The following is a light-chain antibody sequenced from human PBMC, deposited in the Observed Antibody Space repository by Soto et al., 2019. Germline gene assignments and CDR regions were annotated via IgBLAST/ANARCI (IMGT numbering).Light chain of an antibody. CDR1: SSDIGAYDY. CDR2: DVS. V-gene: IGLV2-14*03. Sequence: QSALTQPASVSGSPGQSITISCTGTSSDIGAYDYVSWYQQHPGGVPKLLIYDVSSRPSGVSSRFSGSKSGNTASLTISGLQADDESDYYCSTYADSSARDYVFGGGTKVTVL. CDR3: STYADSSARDYV. J-gene: IGLJ1*01.